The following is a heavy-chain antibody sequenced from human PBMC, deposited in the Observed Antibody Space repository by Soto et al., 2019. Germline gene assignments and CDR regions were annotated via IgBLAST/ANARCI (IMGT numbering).Heavy chain of an antibody. CDR2: ISAYNGNT. Sequence: GASVKVSCKASGYTFTSYGISWVRQAPGQGLEWKGWISAYNGNTNYAQKLQGRVTMTTDTSTSTAYMELRSLRSDVTAVFYCARGPDYSGYDPDSYYFDYWGQGTLVTVSS. CDR3: ARGPDYSGYDPDSYYFDY. J-gene: IGHJ4*02. D-gene: IGHD5-12*01. V-gene: IGHV1-18*01. CDR1: GYTFTSYG.